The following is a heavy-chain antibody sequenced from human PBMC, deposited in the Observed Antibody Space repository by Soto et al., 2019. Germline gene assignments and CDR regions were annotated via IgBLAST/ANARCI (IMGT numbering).Heavy chain of an antibody. D-gene: IGHD3-22*01. CDR1: GGSISSGDYY. CDR2: IYYSGST. V-gene: IGHV4-30-4*01. CDR3: ARERNNYYDSSGLRWFDP. Sequence: PSETLSLTCTVSGGSISSGDYYWSWIRQPPGKGLEWIGYIYYSGSTYYNPPLKSRVTISVDTSKNQFSLKLSSVTAADTAVYYCARERNNYYDSSGLRWFDPWGQGTLVTVSS. J-gene: IGHJ5*02.